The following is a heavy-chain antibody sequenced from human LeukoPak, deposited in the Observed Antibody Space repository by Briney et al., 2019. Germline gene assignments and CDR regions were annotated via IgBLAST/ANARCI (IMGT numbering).Heavy chain of an antibody. J-gene: IGHJ3*02. CDR2: ISAYNGNT. V-gene: IGHV1-18*01. CDR3: ARAIGYPVGNAFDI. CDR1: GYTFTSFG. Sequence: GASVKVSCKASGYTFTSFGISWVRQAPGQGLEWMGWISAYNGNTNYAQKLQGRVTMTTDTSTSTAYMELRSLRSDDTAVYYCARAIGYPVGNAFDIWGQGTMVTVSS. D-gene: IGHD5-18*01.